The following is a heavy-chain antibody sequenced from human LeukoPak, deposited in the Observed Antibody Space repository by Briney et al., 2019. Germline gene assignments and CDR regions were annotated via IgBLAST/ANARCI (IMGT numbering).Heavy chain of an antibody. CDR2: INHSGST. CDR1: GGSFSGYY. V-gene: IGHV4-34*01. CDR3: ARVGLWFGELSWFDP. Sequence: SETLSLTCAVYGGSFSGYYWSWIRHPPGKGLEWIGEINHSGSTNYNPSLKSRVTISVDTSKNQFPLKLSSVTAADTAVYYCARVGLWFGELSWFDPWGQGTLVTVSS. J-gene: IGHJ5*02. D-gene: IGHD3-10*01.